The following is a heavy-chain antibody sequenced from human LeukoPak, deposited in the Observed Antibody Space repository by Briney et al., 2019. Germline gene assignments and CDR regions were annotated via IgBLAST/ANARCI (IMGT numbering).Heavy chain of an antibody. Sequence: SETLSLTCAVYGGSFSGYYWSWIRQPPGKGLEWIGEINHSGSTNYNPSLKSRVAISVDTSKNQFSLKLSSVTAADTAVYYCARGTRDWYFDLWGRGTLVTVSS. V-gene: IGHV4-34*01. CDR2: INHSGST. CDR3: ARGTRDWYFDL. CDR1: GGSFSGYY. J-gene: IGHJ2*01.